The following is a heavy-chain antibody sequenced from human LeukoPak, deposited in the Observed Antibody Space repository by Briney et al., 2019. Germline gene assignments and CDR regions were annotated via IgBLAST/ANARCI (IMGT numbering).Heavy chain of an antibody. CDR1: GFTFSNYG. D-gene: IGHD4-23*01. V-gene: IGHV3-30*02. CDR2: IRYDGSNK. Sequence: GGSLRLSCAASGFTFSNYGMHWVRQAPGKGLEWVAFIRYDGSNKYYADSVKGRFTISRDTSKNTLYLQMNSLTTEDSAVYYCANPLGLTAVVPFDCWGQGTLVTVSS. CDR3: ANPLGLTAVVPFDC. J-gene: IGHJ4*02.